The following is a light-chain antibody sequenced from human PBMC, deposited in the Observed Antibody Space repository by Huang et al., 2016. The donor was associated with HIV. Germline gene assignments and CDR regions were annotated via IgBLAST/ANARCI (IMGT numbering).Light chain of an antibody. J-gene: IGKJ4*01. V-gene: IGKV3-15*01. CDR2: GAS. CDR3: QQYNNWPPVT. Sequence: EIVMTQSPATLSVSPGERATLSCRASQPVSSSLAWYQQKPGQAPRLLIYGASTRATGIPARFSGSGSGTEFTLTISSLQSEDFAVYYCQQYNNWPPVTFGGGTKVEIK. CDR1: QPVSSS.